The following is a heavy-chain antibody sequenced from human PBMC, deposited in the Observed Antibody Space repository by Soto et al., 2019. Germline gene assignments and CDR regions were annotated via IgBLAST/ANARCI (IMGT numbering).Heavy chain of an antibody. D-gene: IGHD3-3*01. CDR3: ARDVGRGGLAIFGVVTNSGVDWFDP. J-gene: IGHJ5*02. V-gene: IGHV1-2*02. Sequence: ASVKVSCKASGYTFTGYYMHWVRQAPGQGLEWMGWINPNSGGTNYAQKFQGRVTMTRDTSISTAYMGLSRLRSDDTAVYYCARDVGRGGLAIFGVVTNSGVDWFDPWGQGTLVTVSS. CDR1: GYTFTGYY. CDR2: INPNSGGT.